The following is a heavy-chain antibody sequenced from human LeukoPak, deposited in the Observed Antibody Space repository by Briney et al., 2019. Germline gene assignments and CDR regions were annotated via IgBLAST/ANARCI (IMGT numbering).Heavy chain of an antibody. J-gene: IGHJ5*02. D-gene: IGHD6-13*01. CDR2: INPNSGGT. V-gene: IGHV1-2*02. CDR1: GYTFTDYY. Sequence: GASVKVYCKASGYTFTDYYMHWVRQVPGQGLEWMGWINPNSGGTNYAQQFQGRVTMTRDTSISTAYMELSNLRSDDTAVYYCARGIAAAGGRWFDPWGQGTLVTVSS. CDR3: ARGIAAAGGRWFDP.